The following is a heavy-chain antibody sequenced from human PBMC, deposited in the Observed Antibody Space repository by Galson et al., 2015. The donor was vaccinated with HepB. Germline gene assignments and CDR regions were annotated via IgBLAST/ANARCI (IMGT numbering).Heavy chain of an antibody. V-gene: IGHV3-23*01. D-gene: IGHD3-10*01. CDR1: GFTFSSYA. Sequence: SLRLSCAASGFTFSSYAMSWVRQAPGKGLEWVSAISGSGGSTYYADSVKGRFTISRDNSKNTLYLQMNSLRAEDTAVYYCAKTLLPRSHYYGSGSYYTSNYYYGMDVWGQGTTVTVSS. CDR2: ISGSGGST. J-gene: IGHJ6*02. CDR3: AKTLLPRSHYYGSGSYYTSNYYYGMDV.